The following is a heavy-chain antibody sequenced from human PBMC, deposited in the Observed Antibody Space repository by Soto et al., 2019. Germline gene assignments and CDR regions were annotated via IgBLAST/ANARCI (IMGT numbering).Heavy chain of an antibody. J-gene: IGHJ3*02. CDR2: INHSGST. Sequence: PSETLSLTCAVYGGSFSGYYWSWIRQPPGKGLEWIGEINHSGSTNYNPSLKSRVTISVDTSKNQFSLKLGSVTAADTAVYYCARGATSDHGWYAFDIWGQGTMVTVSS. CDR1: GGSFSGYY. V-gene: IGHV4-34*01. D-gene: IGHD5-12*01. CDR3: ARGATSDHGWYAFDI.